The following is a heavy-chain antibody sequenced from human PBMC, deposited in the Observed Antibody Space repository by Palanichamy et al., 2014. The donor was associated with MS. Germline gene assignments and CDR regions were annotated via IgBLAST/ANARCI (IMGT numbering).Heavy chain of an antibody. Sequence: QVQLQESGPGLVKPSETLSLTCTVSGGSISSYYWSWIRQPPGKGLEWIGFIYNSGSANYNPSLRSRVTISVDTSKNQFSLKLSSVTAADTAVYYCARLSRGGWWFEYWGQGTLVTVSS. V-gene: IGHV4-59*01. J-gene: IGHJ4*02. CDR3: ARLSRGGWWFEY. D-gene: IGHD6-19*01. CDR2: IYNSGSA. CDR1: GGSISSYY.